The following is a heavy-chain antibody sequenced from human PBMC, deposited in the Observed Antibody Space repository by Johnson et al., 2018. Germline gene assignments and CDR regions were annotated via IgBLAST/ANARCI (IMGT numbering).Heavy chain of an antibody. D-gene: IGHD6-13*01. J-gene: IGHJ6*03. CDR1: GFTFSSYG. V-gene: IGHV3-30*03. CDR2: ISYDGSNK. Sequence: QVQLLESGGGVVQPGRSLRLSCAASGFTFSSYGMHWVRQAPGKGLEWVAVISYDGSNKYYADSVKGRFTIPRDNYKNTLSLQMNSLRAEDTAVYYCAREFGLSSSWYTPQYYYYYMDVWGKGTTVTVSS. CDR3: AREFGLSSSWYTPQYYYYYMDV.